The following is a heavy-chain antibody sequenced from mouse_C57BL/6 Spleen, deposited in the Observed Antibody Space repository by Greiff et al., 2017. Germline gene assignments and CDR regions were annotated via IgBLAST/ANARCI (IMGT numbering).Heavy chain of an antibody. CDR3: TRYPDYGSFLSPYYFDY. V-gene: IGHV1-15*01. D-gene: IGHD1-1*02. J-gene: IGHJ2*01. Sequence: QVQLKQSGAELVRPGASVTLSCKASGYTFTDYEMHWVKQTPVHGLEWIGAIDPETGGTAYNQKFKGKAILTADKSSSTAYMELRSLTSEDSAVYYCTRYPDYGSFLSPYYFDYWGQGTTLTVSS. CDR1: GYTFTDYE. CDR2: IDPETGGT.